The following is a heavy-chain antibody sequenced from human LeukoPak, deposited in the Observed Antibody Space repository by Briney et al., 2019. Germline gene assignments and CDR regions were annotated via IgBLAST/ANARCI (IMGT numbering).Heavy chain of an antibody. D-gene: IGHD6-13*01. J-gene: IGHJ5*02. V-gene: IGHV3-7*01. CDR3: ARDPAPPISSSWHNWFDP. Sequence: GGSLRLSCAASGFTFSSYWMSWVRQAPGKGLEWVANIKQDGSEKYYVDSVKGRFTISRDNAKNSLYLQMNSLRAEDTAVYYCARDPAPPISSSWHNWFDPWGQGTLVTVSS. CDR1: GFTFSSYW. CDR2: IKQDGSEK.